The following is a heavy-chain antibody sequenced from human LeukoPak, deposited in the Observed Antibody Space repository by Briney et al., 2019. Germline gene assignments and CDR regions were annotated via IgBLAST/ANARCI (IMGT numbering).Heavy chain of an antibody. CDR2: ISGSGGST. CDR1: GFTFSSYA. Sequence: GGSLRLSCAASGFTFSSYAMSWVRQAPGKGLEWVSAISGSGGSTYYADSVKGRFTNSRDNSKNTLYLQMNSLRAEDTAVYYCAKAQGHIVVVTATDYWGQGTLVTVSS. J-gene: IGHJ4*02. V-gene: IGHV3-23*01. CDR3: AKAQGHIVVVTATDY. D-gene: IGHD2-21*02.